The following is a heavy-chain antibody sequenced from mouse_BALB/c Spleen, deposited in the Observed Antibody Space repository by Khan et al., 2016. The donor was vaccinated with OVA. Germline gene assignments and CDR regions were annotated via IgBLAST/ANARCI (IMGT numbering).Heavy chain of an antibody. D-gene: IGHD2-4*01. J-gene: IGHJ4*01. CDR2: IDPANGNT. CDR1: GFNIKDTY. CDR3: ASGRLRGIFAMDY. V-gene: IGHV14-3*02. Sequence: VQLQQSGAELVKPGASVKLSCTASGFNIKDTYMHWVKQRPEQGLEWIGRIDPANGNTKYDPKFQGKATITADTSSNTAYLQLNSLTSEDTAVFYCASGRLRGIFAMDYWGQGTSVTVSS.